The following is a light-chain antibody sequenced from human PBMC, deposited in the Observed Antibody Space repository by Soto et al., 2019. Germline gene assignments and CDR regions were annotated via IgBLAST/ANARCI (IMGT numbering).Light chain of an antibody. CDR3: QQYNNWPLT. CDR1: QSVSSY. V-gene: IGKV3-11*01. CDR2: DAS. Sequence: EIVLTQSPATLSLSPWERATLSCRASQSVSSYLAWYQQKPGQAPRLLIYDASNRATGIPARLSGSGSGTDFTLTISGLEPEDFAVYYCQQYNNWPLTFGQGTRLEIK. J-gene: IGKJ5*01.